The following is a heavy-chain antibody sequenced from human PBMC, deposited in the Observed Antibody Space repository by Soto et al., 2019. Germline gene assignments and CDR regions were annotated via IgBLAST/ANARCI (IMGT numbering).Heavy chain of an antibody. D-gene: IGHD2-15*01. Sequence: EVQLLESGGGLIQPGGSLRISCAASGFNFSDYAMNWVRQAPGKGLEWVSGISGGARTTYYADSVKGRFTISRDNSKNTLYLHMNSLRADDTAVYFCAKTKPLQLARFYYYVMDVWGQGTAVTVSS. CDR1: GFNFSDYA. V-gene: IGHV3-23*01. CDR2: ISGGARTT. CDR3: AKTKPLQLARFYYYVMDV. J-gene: IGHJ6*02.